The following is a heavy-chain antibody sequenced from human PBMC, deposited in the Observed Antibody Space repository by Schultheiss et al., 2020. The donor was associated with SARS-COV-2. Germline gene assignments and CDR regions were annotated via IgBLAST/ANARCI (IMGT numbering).Heavy chain of an antibody. CDR3: AKHESVPQTSGHYYEVFDY. V-gene: IGHV3-30*18. Sequence: GGSLRLSCAASGFTFSSYAMHWVRQAPGKGLEWVAVISYDGSNKYYADSVKGRFTISRDNSKNTLYLQMNSLRGEDTAVYYCAKHESVPQTSGHYYEVFDYWGQGTLVTVSS. CDR1: GFTFSSYA. CDR2: ISYDGSNK. D-gene: IGHD3-22*01. J-gene: IGHJ4*02.